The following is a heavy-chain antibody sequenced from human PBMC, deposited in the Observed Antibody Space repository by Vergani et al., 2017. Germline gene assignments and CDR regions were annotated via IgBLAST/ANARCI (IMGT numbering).Heavy chain of an antibody. CDR3: ARDCGGYSYGFYYYYYYMDV. V-gene: IGHV3-7*01. Sequence: EVQLVESGGGLVQPGGSLRLSCAASGFTFSSYWMSWVRQAPGKGLEWVANIKQDGSEKYYVDSVKGRFTISRDNAKNSLYLPMNSLRAEDTAVYYCARDCGGYSYGFYYYYYYMDVWGKGTTVTVSS. CDR2: IKQDGSEK. CDR1: GFTFSSYW. J-gene: IGHJ6*03. D-gene: IGHD5-18*01.